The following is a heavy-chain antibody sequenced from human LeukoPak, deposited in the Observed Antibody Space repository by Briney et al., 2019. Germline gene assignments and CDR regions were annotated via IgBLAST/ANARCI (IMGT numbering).Heavy chain of an antibody. CDR3: ARDGRFGSGSYTNWFDP. V-gene: IGHV3-11*01. J-gene: IGHJ5*02. D-gene: IGHD3-10*01. CDR1: GFTFSSSA. CDR2: ISSSGSTI. Sequence: PGGSLRLSCAASGFTFSSSAMSWIRQAPGKGLEWVSYISSSGSTIYYADSVKGRFTISRDNAKNSLYLQMNSLRAEDTAVYYCARDGRFGSGSYTNWFDPWGQGTLVTVSS.